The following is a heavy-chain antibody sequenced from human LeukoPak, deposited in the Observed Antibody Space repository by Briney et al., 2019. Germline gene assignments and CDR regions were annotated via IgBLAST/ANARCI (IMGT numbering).Heavy chain of an antibody. J-gene: IGHJ4*02. D-gene: IGHD6-19*01. CDR1: GFIFNSHS. Sequence: PGGSLRLSCAASGFIFNSHSMNWVRQAPGKGLEWVAFIRYDGSNKYYADSVKGRFTISRDNSKNTLYLQMNSLRAEDTAVYYCAKDSSGLTYFDYWGQGTLVTVSS. V-gene: IGHV3-30*02. CDR3: AKDSSGLTYFDY. CDR2: IRYDGSNK.